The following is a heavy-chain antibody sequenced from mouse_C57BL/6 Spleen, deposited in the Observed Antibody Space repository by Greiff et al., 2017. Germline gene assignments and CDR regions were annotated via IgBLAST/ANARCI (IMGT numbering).Heavy chain of an antibody. J-gene: IGHJ1*03. CDR1: GYAFSSSW. CDR2: IYPGDGDT. D-gene: IGHD2-5*01. V-gene: IGHV1-82*01. CDR3: ARAPYSNYEYFDV. Sequence: QVQLKQSGPELVKPGASVKISCKASGYAFSSSWMNWVNQRPGKGLEWIGGIYPGDGDTNYNGKFKGKATLTEDTSSSTAYMQLSRLTSEDSAVYCCARAPYSNYEYFDVWGTGTTVTVSS.